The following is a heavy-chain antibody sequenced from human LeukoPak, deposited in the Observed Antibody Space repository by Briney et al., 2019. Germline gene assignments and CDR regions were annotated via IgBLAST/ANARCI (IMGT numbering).Heavy chain of an antibody. CDR1: GYTFSSFY. Sequence: GASVKVSCKASGYTFSSFYLHWVRQAPGQGLEWMGIITPNTGDTTYAPKFQDRLIMTRDRSTSTVYMERDSLRSEDTAVYYCARSRNYYRVYFDNWGQGTLVPVSS. CDR2: ITPNTGDT. V-gene: IGHV1-46*01. D-gene: IGHD3-10*01. CDR3: ARSRNYYRVYFDN. J-gene: IGHJ4*02.